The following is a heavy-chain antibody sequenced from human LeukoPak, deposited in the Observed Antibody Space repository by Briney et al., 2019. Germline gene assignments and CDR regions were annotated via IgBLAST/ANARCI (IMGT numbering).Heavy chain of an antibody. D-gene: IGHD2-15*01. CDR2: ISAYNGNT. V-gene: IGHV1-18*04. Sequence: GASVMVSCKASGYTFTSYYMHWVLQAPGQGLEWMGWISAYNGNTNYAQKLQGRVTMTTDTSTSTAYMELRSLRSDDTAVYYCARDQEEDIVVSPLYMDVWGKGTTVTISS. CDR3: ARDQEEDIVVSPLYMDV. J-gene: IGHJ6*03. CDR1: GYTFTSYY.